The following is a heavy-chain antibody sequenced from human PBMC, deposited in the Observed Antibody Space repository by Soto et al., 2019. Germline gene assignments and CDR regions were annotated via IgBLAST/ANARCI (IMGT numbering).Heavy chain of an antibody. D-gene: IGHD1-26*01. Sequence: QVQLQQWGAGLLKPSETLSLTCAVYGGSFSGYYWSWIRQPPGKGLEWIGEINHSGSTNYNPSLKSRVTISVDTSKNQFSPKLSSVTAADTAVYYCARSPAGATVDYWGQGTLVTVSS. V-gene: IGHV4-34*01. CDR1: GGSFSGYY. CDR2: INHSGST. J-gene: IGHJ4*02. CDR3: ARSPAGATVDY.